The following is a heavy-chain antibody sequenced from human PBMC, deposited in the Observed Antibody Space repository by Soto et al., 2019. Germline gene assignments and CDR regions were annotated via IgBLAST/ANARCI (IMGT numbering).Heavy chain of an antibody. CDR3: AKMGSVVTASDY. Sequence: QVQLVESGGGVVQPGRSLRLSCAASGFTFSSYGMHWVRQAPGKGLEWVAVISYDGSNKYYADSVKGRFTISRDNSKNTLYLQMNSLRAEDTAVYYCAKMGSVVTASDYWGQGTLVTVSS. V-gene: IGHV3-30*18. J-gene: IGHJ4*02. D-gene: IGHD2-21*02. CDR1: GFTFSSYG. CDR2: ISYDGSNK.